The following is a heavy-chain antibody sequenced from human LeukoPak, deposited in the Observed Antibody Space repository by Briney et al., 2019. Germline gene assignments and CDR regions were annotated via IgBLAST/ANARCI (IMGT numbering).Heavy chain of an antibody. J-gene: IGHJ5*02. V-gene: IGHV3-23*01. CDR2: ISGSGGST. CDR3: AKVVAAAGTRWFDP. D-gene: IGHD6-13*01. CDR1: GFTFSSYA. Sequence: PGGSPRLSCAASGFTFSSYAMSWVRQAPGKGLEWVSAISGSGGSTYYADSVKGRFTISRDNSKNTLYLQMNSLRAEDTAVYYCAKVVAAAGTRWFDPWGQGTLVTVSS.